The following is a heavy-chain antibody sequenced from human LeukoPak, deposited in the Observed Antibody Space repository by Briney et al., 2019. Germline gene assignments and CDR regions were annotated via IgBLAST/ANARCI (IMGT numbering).Heavy chain of an antibody. J-gene: IGHJ5*02. CDR3: AAQDVNWFDP. CDR1: GGSISSGGYY. Sequence: SDTLSLTCTVSGGSISSGGYYWRWIRQHPGKGLEWIGYIYYSGSTYYNPSLKSRVTISVDTSKNQFSLKLSSVTAADTAVYYCAAQDVNWFDPWGQGTLVTVSS. D-gene: IGHD2-15*01. CDR2: IYYSGST. V-gene: IGHV4-31*03.